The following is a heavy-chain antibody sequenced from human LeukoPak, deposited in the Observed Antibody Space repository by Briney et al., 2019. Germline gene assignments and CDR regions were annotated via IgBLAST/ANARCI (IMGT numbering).Heavy chain of an antibody. CDR1: GGPFSGYY. CDR2: INHSGST. J-gene: IGHJ6*03. V-gene: IGHV4-34*01. Sequence: SETLSLTCAVYGGPFSGYYWSWIRQPPGKGLEWIGEINHSGSTNYNPSLKSRVTISVDTSKNQFSLKLSSVTAADTAVYYCARGSTAQYYYYYYMDVWGKGTTVTVSS. D-gene: IGHD5-18*01. CDR3: ARGSTAQYYYYYYMDV.